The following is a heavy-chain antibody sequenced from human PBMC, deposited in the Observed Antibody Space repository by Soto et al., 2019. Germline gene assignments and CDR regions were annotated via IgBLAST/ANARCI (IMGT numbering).Heavy chain of an antibody. V-gene: IGHV1-69*12. D-gene: IGHD1-26*01. J-gene: IGHJ4*02. CDR2: IIPIFGTA. Sequence: QVQLVQSGAEVKKPGSSVKVSCRASGGTFSSHTLNWVRQAPGQGLEWMGWIIPIFGTANYAQKFQGRVRITADETTSTVYMELSSLRSEDTAVYYCARVDNSGSYSNYFDYWGQGTLVTVSS. CDR1: GGTFSSHT. CDR3: ARVDNSGSYSNYFDY.